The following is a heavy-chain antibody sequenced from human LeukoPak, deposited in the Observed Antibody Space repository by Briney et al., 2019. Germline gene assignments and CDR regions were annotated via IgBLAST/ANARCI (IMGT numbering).Heavy chain of an antibody. V-gene: IGHV1-2*02. CDR1: GYTFTGYS. D-gene: IGHD3-3*01. CDR2: INPNSGGT. CDR3: ARPLRFLEWLLLDY. Sequence: GASVKVSCKASGYTFTGYSMHWIRQAPGQGLEWMGWINPNSGGTNYAQKFQGRVTMTRDTSISTAYMELSRLRSDDTAVYYCARPLRFLEWLLLDYWGQGTLVTVSS. J-gene: IGHJ4*02.